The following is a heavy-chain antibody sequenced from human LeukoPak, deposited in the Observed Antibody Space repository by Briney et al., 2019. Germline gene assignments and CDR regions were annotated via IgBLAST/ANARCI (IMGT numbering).Heavy chain of an antibody. V-gene: IGHV4-30-2*01. D-gene: IGHD3-22*01. CDR1: GGSISSGGYS. CDR3: ARGRYYDSSGYYPFDY. CDR2: IYHSGST. Sequence: LSLTCAVSGGSISSGGYSWSWIRQPPGKGLEWIGYIYHSGSTYYNPSLKSRVTISVDRSKNQFSLKLSSVTAADTAVYYCARGRYYDSSGYYPFDYWGQGTLVTVSS. J-gene: IGHJ4*02.